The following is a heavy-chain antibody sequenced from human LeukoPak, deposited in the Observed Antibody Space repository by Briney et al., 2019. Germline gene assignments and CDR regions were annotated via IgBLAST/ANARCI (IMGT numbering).Heavy chain of an antibody. V-gene: IGHV3-53*01. CDR1: GFTVSSYY. CDR3: ARIRGGWYIDY. CDR2: IYRGGST. J-gene: IGHJ4*02. D-gene: IGHD3-10*01. Sequence: PGGSLRLSCAASGFTVSSYYMSWVRQAPRKGLEWVSVIYRGGSTYYADSVKGRFTISRDNSKNTLYLQMNSLRAEDTAVYYWARIRGGWYIDYWGQGTLVTVSS.